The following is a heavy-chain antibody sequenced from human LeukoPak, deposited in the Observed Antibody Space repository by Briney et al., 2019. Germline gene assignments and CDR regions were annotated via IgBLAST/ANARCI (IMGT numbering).Heavy chain of an antibody. CDR2: ISSSGSTI. CDR3: ARRAPDYGGYGFDS. V-gene: IGHV3-11*01. D-gene: IGHD4/OR15-4a*01. Sequence: TGGSLRLSCAASGFTFSDYYMTWIRQAPGKGLQWGSYISSSGSTIYYADSVKGRFTISRDNAKNSLYLQMNSLRAEDTAVYYCARRAPDYGGYGFDSWGQGTLVTVSS. CDR1: GFTFSDYY. J-gene: IGHJ4*02.